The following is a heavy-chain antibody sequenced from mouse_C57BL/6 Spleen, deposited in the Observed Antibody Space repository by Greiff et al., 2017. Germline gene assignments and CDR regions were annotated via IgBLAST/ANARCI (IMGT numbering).Heavy chain of an antibody. V-gene: IGHV5-9*01. CDR1: GFTFSSYT. D-gene: IGHD2-10*02. CDR2: ISGGGGNT. Sequence: EVKLMESGGGLVKPGGSLKLSCAASGFTFSSYTMSWVRQTPEKRLEWVATISGGGGNTYYPDSVKGRFTISRDNAKNTLYLQMSSLRSEDTALYYCVRRDASIYFDYWGQGTTLTVSS. J-gene: IGHJ2*01. CDR3: VRRDASIYFDY.